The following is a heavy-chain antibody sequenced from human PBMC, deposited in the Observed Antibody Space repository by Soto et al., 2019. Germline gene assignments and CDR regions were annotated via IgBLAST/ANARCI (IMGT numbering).Heavy chain of an antibody. V-gene: IGHV3-53*02. CDR3: ASGGSSGVTTLDY. CDR1: GFTVSSHY. D-gene: IGHD3-22*01. CDR2: IYSGGST. J-gene: IGHJ4*02. Sequence: EVQLVETGGGLIQPGGSLRLSCAASGFTVSSHYMSWVRQAPGKGLEWVSVIYSGGSTYYADSVKGRFTISRDNSKNTLYLQMNSLRAEDTAVYYCASGGSSGVTTLDYWGQGTLVTVSS.